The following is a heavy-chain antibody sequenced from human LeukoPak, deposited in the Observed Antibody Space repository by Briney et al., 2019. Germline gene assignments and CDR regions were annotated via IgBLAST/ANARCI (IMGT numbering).Heavy chain of an antibody. V-gene: IGHV3-21*04. CDR3: ARDRPTGASRVFVVQ. J-gene: IGHJ4*02. CDR1: GSTFSNHA. Sequence: GGSLRLSCTASGSTFSNHAMTWVRQAPGKGLEWVSSMSSGGTYIYYADSVRGRFTISRDNAKNSLYLVMNSLRAEDTATYYCARDRPTGASRVFVVQWGQGTLVTVSS. CDR2: MSSGGTYI. D-gene: IGHD2-15*01.